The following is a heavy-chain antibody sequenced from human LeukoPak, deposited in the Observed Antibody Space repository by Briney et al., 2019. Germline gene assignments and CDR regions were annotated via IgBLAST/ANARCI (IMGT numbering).Heavy chain of an antibody. CDR2: IVVGSGNT. J-gene: IGHJ4*02. V-gene: IGHV1-58*02. Sequence: GASVKVSCKASGITISNSAMHWLRQPRGQRLEWIGWIVVGSGNTNYAQKFQERVTITRDMSTTTAYMELSSLRSEDTAVYYCARGLKIAAASDFDYRGQGTLVTVSS. CDR3: ARGLKIAAASDFDY. CDR1: GITISNSA. D-gene: IGHD6-13*01.